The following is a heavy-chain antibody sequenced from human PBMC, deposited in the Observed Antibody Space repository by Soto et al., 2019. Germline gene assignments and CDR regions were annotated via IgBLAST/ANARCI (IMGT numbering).Heavy chain of an antibody. V-gene: IGHV3-9*01. CDR1: GFTFSSYA. Sequence: GGSLRLSCAASGFTFSSYAMSWVRQAPGKGLEWVSGISWNSGSIGYADSVKGRFTISRDNAKNSLYLQMNSLRAEDTALYYCAKARIAIFGVFDYWGQGTLVTVSS. D-gene: IGHD3-3*01. CDR3: AKARIAIFGVFDY. J-gene: IGHJ4*02. CDR2: ISWNSGSI.